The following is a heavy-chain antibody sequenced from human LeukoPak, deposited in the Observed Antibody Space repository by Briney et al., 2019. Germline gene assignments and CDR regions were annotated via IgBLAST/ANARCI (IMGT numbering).Heavy chain of an antibody. Sequence: GGSLRLSCAASGFTFSSYSMNWVRQAPGKGLEWVSSISSSSSYIYYADSVKGRFTISRDNAKNSLYLQMNSLRAEDTAVYYCASLDGGYAEDHWGQGTLVTASS. D-gene: IGHD5-12*01. V-gene: IGHV3-21*01. CDR1: GFTFSSYS. J-gene: IGHJ4*02. CDR2: ISSSSSYI. CDR3: ASLDGGYAEDH.